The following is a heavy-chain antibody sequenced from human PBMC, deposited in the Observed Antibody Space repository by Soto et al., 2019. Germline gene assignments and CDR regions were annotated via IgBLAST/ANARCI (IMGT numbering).Heavy chain of an antibody. V-gene: IGHV3-21*01. CDR2: ISSSSSYI. CDR1: GFTFSSYS. J-gene: IGHJ4*02. D-gene: IGHD5-12*01. Sequence: GGSLRLSCAASGFTFSSYSMNWVRQAPGKGLEWVSSISSSSSYIYYADSVKGRFTISRDNAKNSLYLQMNSLRAEDTAVYYCARDAIEMATILDYWGQGTLVTVSS. CDR3: ARDAIEMATILDY.